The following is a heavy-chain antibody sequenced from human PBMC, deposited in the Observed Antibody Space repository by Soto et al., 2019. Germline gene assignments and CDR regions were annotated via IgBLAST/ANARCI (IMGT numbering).Heavy chain of an antibody. J-gene: IGHJ4*02. CDR1: GGSFSDYY. Sequence: QVLLQQWGAGLLKPSETLSLTCAVYGGSFSDYYWCWIRQSPGKGLEWIGEINHSGSTNYNPSLKSRVIISVDTSKNQFSLKLSSVTAADTAVYYCARGDYGGNSDDYWGRGTLVTVSS. CDR3: ARGDYGGNSDDY. CDR2: INHSGST. V-gene: IGHV4-34*01. D-gene: IGHD4-17*01.